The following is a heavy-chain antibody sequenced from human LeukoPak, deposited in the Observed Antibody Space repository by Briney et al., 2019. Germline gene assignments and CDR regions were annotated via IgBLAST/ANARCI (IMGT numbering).Heavy chain of an antibody. CDR3: ARGGRVRGTINSLIAFDI. D-gene: IGHD3-10*01. J-gene: IGHJ3*02. CDR2: INHSGST. V-gene: IGHV4-34*01. CDR1: GGSFSGYY. Sequence: SETLSLTCAVYGGSFSGYYWSWIRQPPGKGLEWIWEINHSGSTNYNPSRKSRVTISVDTTKNQFTLQLRPVTPHDTAVHYRARGGRVRGTINSLIAFDIGSQRTIITLPS.